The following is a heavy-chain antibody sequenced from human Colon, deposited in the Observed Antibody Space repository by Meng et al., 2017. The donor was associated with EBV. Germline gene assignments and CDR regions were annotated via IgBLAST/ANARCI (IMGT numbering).Heavy chain of an antibody. CDR3: VRDDDTLKWTGPHFDY. V-gene: IGHV3-74*01. CDR2: IIGDGTIT. Sequence: EVQLVESAXGSVQPGGSLRLSCAASGCTFNKYWIQWVRQVPGKGLVWVSRIIGDGTITTYADSVKGRFTIFRDNGKNTLYLQMNSLRVQDTGVYYCVRDDDTLKWTGPHFDYWCRGALVTVSS. CDR1: GCTFNKYW. D-gene: IGHD1-1*01. J-gene: IGHJ4*02.